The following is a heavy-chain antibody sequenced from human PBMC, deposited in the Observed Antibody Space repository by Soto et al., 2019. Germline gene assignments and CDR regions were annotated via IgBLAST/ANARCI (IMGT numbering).Heavy chain of an antibody. Sequence: ASVKVSCKASGYTFTGYYMHWVRQAPGQGLEWMGWINPNSGGTNYAQKFQGRVTMTRDTSISTAYMELSRLRSDDTAVYYCARGITIFGVVKGYYYGMDVWGQGTTVTVS. CDR1: GYTFTGYY. CDR3: ARGITIFGVVKGYYYGMDV. V-gene: IGHV1-2*02. CDR2: INPNSGGT. D-gene: IGHD3-3*01. J-gene: IGHJ6*02.